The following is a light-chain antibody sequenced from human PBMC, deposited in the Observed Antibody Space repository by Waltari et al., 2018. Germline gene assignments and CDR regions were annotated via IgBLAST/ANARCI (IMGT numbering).Light chain of an antibody. Sequence: EIVLTQSPGTLSLSPGESATLSCQASQSLSRFSLAWYQQKPGQAPRLLIYDAFTRSTGVAARFTGSGSGTDFTLTISRLEPGDFAVYFCQQYGSSPFTFGPGTKVDLK. CDR3: QQYGSSPFT. CDR1: QSLSRFS. V-gene: IGKV3-20*01. J-gene: IGKJ3*01. CDR2: DAF.